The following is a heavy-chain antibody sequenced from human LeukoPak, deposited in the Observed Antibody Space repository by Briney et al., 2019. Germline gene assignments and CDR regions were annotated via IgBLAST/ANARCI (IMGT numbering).Heavy chain of an antibody. V-gene: IGHV4-59*01. CDR1: GGSISSYY. D-gene: IGHD6-13*01. CDR3: AREAGHSSSWFDD. CDR2: TYYSGNT. J-gene: IGHJ4*02. Sequence: SETLSLTCTVSGGSISSYYWSWVRQPPGKGLEWIGYTYYSGNTNYNPSLRSRVTISVDTSKNQFSLKVKSVTAADTAVYFCAREAGHSSSWFDDWGQGTLVTVSS.